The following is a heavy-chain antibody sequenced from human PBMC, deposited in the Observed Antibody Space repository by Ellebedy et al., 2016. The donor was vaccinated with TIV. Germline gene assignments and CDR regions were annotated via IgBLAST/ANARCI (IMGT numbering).Heavy chain of an antibody. D-gene: IGHD2-15*01. Sequence: GESLKISCAASGFTFSSYGMHWVRQAPGKGLEWVAVIWYDGSNKYYADSVKGRFTISRDNSKNTLYLQMNSPRAEDTAVYYCAGKGPNSAAFDYWGQGTLVIVSS. V-gene: IGHV3-33*08. CDR2: IWYDGSNK. CDR3: AGKGPNSAAFDY. CDR1: GFTFSSYG. J-gene: IGHJ4*02.